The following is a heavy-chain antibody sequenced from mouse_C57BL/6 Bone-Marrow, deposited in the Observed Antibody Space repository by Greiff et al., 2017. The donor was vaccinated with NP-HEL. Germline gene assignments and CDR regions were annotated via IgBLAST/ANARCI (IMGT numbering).Heavy chain of an antibody. CDR1: GFTFSDYG. CDR2: ISNLAYSI. V-gene: IGHV5-15*01. D-gene: IGHD6-1*01. J-gene: IGHJ3*01. Sequence: EVMLVESGGGLVQPGGSLKLSCAASGFTFSDYGMAWVRQAPRKGPEWVAFISNLAYSIYYADTVAGRFTISRENAKNTLYLEMSSLRSEDTAMYYCARDSPWFAYWGQGTLVTVSA. CDR3: ARDSPWFAY.